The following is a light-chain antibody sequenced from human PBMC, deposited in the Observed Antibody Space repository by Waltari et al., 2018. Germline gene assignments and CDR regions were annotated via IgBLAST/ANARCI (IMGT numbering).Light chain of an antibody. CDR3: QQYYSTPRT. CDR1: QSVLYSSNNENF. J-gene: IGKJ2*01. CDR2: WAS. Sequence: EIVMTQSPDSLAVSLGERATINCKSSQSVLYSSNNENFLAWYQQKPGQPPKLLIYWASTRESGVPDRFRGSGSGTDFTLTISSLQAEDVAVYYCQQYYSTPRTFGQGTKLEIK. V-gene: IGKV4-1*01.